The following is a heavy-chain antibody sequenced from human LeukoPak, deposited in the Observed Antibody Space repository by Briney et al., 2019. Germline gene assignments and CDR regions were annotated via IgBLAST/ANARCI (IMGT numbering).Heavy chain of an antibody. D-gene: IGHD5-18*01. J-gene: IGHJ4*02. CDR3: ARGGYSYGPSYYFDY. CDR2: IYPGDSDT. CDR1: GYSFTSYW. Sequence: GESLKISCKGSGYSFTSYWIGWVRQMPGKGLEWMGIIYPGDSDTRYSPSFQGQVTISADKSISTAYLQWSSLKASDTAMYYCARGGYSYGPSYYFDYWGQGTLVTVSS. V-gene: IGHV5-51*01.